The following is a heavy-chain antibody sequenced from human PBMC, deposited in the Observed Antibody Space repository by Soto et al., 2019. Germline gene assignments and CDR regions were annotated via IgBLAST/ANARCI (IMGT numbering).Heavy chain of an antibody. CDR1: GFTFSIYA. D-gene: IGHD3-9*01. CDR3: ARDPNYNILTGLSFFDY. V-gene: IGHV3-30-3*01. Sequence: QVHLVESGGGVVQPGTPLRLSCVASGFTFSIYAMHWVRQAPGKGLEWVAGTSSDGSDKYYADSVKGRFTISRDNFKNTLYLQMTSLRPEDTAMYYCARDPNYNILTGLSFFDYWGQGTLVTVSS. J-gene: IGHJ4*02. CDR2: TSSDGSDK.